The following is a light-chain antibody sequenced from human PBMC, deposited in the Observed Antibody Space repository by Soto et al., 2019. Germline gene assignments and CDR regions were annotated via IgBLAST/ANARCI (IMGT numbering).Light chain of an antibody. CDR3: SSYTRSSTLYV. J-gene: IGLJ1*01. CDR1: SSDIGGYIY. Sequence: QSVLTQPASVSGSPGQSITISCTGTSSDIGGYIYVSWYQQHPGKAPKLMIYEVSNRPSGVSNRFSGSKSGNTASLTISGLQTEDEADYYCSSYTRSSTLYVFGPGTKLTVL. CDR2: EVS. V-gene: IGLV2-14*01.